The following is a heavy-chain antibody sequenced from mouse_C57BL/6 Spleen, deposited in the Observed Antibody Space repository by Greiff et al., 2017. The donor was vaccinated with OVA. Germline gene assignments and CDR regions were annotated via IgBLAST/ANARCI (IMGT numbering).Heavy chain of an antibody. V-gene: IGHV1-47*01. Sequence: QVQLQQSGAELVKPGASVKMSCKASGYTFTTYPIEWLKQNHGKSLEWIGNFHTYNDDTKYNEKFKGKATLTVEKSSSKVYLELNRLTSDDTAVYYCARAITTVVAYYFDYWGQGTTLTVAS. CDR1: GYTFTTYP. D-gene: IGHD1-1*01. J-gene: IGHJ2*01. CDR2: FHTYNDDT. CDR3: ARAITTVVAYYFDY.